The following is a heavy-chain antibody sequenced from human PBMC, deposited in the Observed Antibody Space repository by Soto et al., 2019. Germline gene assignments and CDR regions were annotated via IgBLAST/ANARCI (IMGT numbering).Heavy chain of an antibody. CDR3: AKDKTLAVAGERSYYFDY. J-gene: IGHJ4*02. Sequence: GSLRLSCAASGFTFSSYGMHWVRQAPGKGLEWVAVISYDGSNKYYADSVKGRFTISRDNSKNTLYLQMNSLRAEDTAVYYCAKDKTLAVAGERSYYFDYWGQGTLVTVSS. CDR2: ISYDGSNK. D-gene: IGHD6-19*01. CDR1: GFTFSSYG. V-gene: IGHV3-30*18.